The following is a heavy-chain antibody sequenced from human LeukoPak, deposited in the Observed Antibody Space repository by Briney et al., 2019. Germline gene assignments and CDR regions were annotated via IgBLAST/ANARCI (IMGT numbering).Heavy chain of an antibody. Sequence: PGRSLRLSCAASGFTFDDYAMHWVRQAPGKGLEWASGISWNSGSIGYADSVKGRFTISRDNAKNSLYLQMNSLRAEDMALYYCAKGAFHYDFWSGYFDNWFDPWGQGTLVTVSS. J-gene: IGHJ5*02. D-gene: IGHD3-3*01. V-gene: IGHV3-9*03. CDR1: GFTFDDYA. CDR2: ISWNSGSI. CDR3: AKGAFHYDFWSGYFDNWFDP.